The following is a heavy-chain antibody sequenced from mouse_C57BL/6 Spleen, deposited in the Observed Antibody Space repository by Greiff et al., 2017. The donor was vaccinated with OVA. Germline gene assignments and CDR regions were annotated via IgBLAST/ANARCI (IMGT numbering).Heavy chain of an antibody. D-gene: IGHD2-3*01. J-gene: IGHJ3*01. CDR1: GYTFTSYW. CDR2: IDPSDSET. CDR3: ARGGYDGYYPAWFAY. Sequence: QVQLQQPGAELVRPGSSVKLSCKASGYTFTSYWMHWVKQRPIQGLEWIGNIDPSDSETHYNQKFKDKATLTVDKSSSTAYMQLSSLTSEDSAVYYCARGGYDGYYPAWFAYWGQGTLVTVSA. V-gene: IGHV1-52*01.